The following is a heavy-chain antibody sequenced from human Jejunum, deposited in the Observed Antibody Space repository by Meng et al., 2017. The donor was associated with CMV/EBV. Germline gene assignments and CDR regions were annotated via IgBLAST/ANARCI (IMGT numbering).Heavy chain of an antibody. V-gene: IGHV1-18*01. CDR1: GYTFTSYG. Sequence: QVQLVQSVGDVKKPGASVKVSCKAYGYTFTSYGITWVRQAPGQGLEWMGWINTYNGNTDYAQKFQGRVTMTTDTSTATAYMDLRSLRSDDTAVYYCARDLYTAVVLGYWGQGTLVTVSS. CDR3: ARDLYTAVVLGY. CDR2: INTYNGNT. J-gene: IGHJ4*02. D-gene: IGHD5-18*01.